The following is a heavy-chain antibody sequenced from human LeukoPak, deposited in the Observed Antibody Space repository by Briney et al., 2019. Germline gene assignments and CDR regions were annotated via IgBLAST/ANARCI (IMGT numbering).Heavy chain of an antibody. Sequence: GGSLRLSCSASGFTFSTYAVSWVRQAPGKGLEWVSGISGSADSTYYADSVKGRFTISRDISKNTLYLQMNSLRAEDTAVYYCARSDLGIRRAFDIWGQGTMVTVSS. V-gene: IGHV3-23*01. CDR3: ARSDLGIRRAFDI. D-gene: IGHD7-27*01. CDR2: ISGSADST. J-gene: IGHJ3*02. CDR1: GFTFSTYA.